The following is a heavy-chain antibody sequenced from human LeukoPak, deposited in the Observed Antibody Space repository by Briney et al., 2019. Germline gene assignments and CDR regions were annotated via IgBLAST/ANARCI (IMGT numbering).Heavy chain of an antibody. J-gene: IGHJ4*02. CDR2: ISGSDAST. D-gene: IGHD4-17*01. CDR3: ARGALYQYYLDYWG. V-gene: IGHV3-23*01. CDR1: GFTFTSYA. Sequence: GGSLRLSCVASGFTFTSYAMNWVRQAPGKGLEWVSGISGSDASTHYADSVKGRFTISRDNAKNTVYLQMNSLRVEDTAVYYCARGALYQYYLDYWGWGQGTLVTVSS.